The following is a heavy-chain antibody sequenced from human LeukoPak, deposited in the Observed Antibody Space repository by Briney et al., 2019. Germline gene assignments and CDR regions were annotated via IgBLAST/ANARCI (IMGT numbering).Heavy chain of an antibody. CDR1: GGSINGYY. Sequence: SETLSLTRNVSGGSINGYYWTWIRQPPQKGLGWIGYMFYNGNTNYNPSLKSRVTISVDTSQNQISLRLASVTAADTGIYHCARLTREDGVDVWGQGTTVTVSS. J-gene: IGHJ6*02. CDR2: MFYNGNT. V-gene: IGHV4-59*01. CDR3: ARLTREDGVDV.